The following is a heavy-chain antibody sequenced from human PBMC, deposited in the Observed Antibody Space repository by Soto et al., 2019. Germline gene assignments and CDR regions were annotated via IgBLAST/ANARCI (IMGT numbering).Heavy chain of an antibody. J-gene: IGHJ4*03. V-gene: IGHV3-30*18. Sequence: PGGSLRLSCAASGFTFSSYGMHWVRQAPGKGLEWVAVISYDGSNKYYADSVKGRFTVSRDNSKNTLYLQMNSLRAEDTAVYYFENETAGSYYHGYYFDFWGQGTLVTVSS. D-gene: IGHD3-10*01. CDR2: ISYDGSNK. CDR3: ENETAGSYYHGYYFDF. CDR1: GFTFSSYG.